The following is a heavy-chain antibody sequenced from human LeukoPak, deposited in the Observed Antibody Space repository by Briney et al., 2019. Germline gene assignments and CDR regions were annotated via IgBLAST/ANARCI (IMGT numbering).Heavy chain of an antibody. Sequence: PSETLSLTCAVSGGSISSSNWWSWVRPPPGKGLEWIGEIYHSGSTNYNPSLKSRVTISVDKSKNQFSLKLSSVTAADTAVYYCARVPRVVVPAATYYFDYWGQGTLVTVSS. CDR2: IYHSGST. J-gene: IGHJ4*02. D-gene: IGHD2-2*01. CDR1: GGSISSSNW. CDR3: ARVPRVVVPAATYYFDY. V-gene: IGHV4-4*02.